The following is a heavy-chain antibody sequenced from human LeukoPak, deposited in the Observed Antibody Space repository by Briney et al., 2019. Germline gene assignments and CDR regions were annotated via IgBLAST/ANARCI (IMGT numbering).Heavy chain of an antibody. J-gene: IGHJ5*02. CDR3: ARRVLLWFGELLTTPNCFDP. D-gene: IGHD3-10*01. CDR1: GGSISSGGYS. Sequence: SETLSLTCAVSGGSISSGGYSWSWIRQPPGKGLEWIGYIYYSGSTYYNPSPKSRVTISVDTSNNQSSLKLSSVTAADTAVYYCARRVLLWFGELLTTPNCFDPWGQGTLVTVSS. CDR2: IYYSGST. V-gene: IGHV4-30-4*07.